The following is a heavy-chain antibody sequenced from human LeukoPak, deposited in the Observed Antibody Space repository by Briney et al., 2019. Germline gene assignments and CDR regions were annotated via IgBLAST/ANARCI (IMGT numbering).Heavy chain of an antibody. V-gene: IGHV1-18*01. J-gene: IGHJ4*02. D-gene: IGHD1-26*01. Sequence: ASVKVSCKASGYTFTSYGISWVRQAPGQGLEWMGWISAYNGNTNYAQKLQGRVTMTTDTSTSTAYMELRSLRPDDTAVYYCARLSGYSGSYYDYFDYWGQGTLVTVSS. CDR2: ISAYNGNT. CDR1: GYTFTSYG. CDR3: ARLSGYSGSYYDYFDY.